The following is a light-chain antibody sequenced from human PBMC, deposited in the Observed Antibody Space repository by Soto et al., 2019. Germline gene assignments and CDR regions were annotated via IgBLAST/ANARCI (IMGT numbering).Light chain of an antibody. J-gene: IGLJ2*01. CDR2: EVS. V-gene: IGLV2-14*01. CDR3: SSYTSSSTNVV. Sequence: QSALTQPASVSGSPGQSITISCTGTSSDVGGYNYVSWYQQHPGKAPKLLIYEVSSRPSGVSNRFSVSKSGNSASLTIPGLQSEDEADYYCSSYTSSSTNVVFGGGTKLTVL. CDR1: SSDVGGYNY.